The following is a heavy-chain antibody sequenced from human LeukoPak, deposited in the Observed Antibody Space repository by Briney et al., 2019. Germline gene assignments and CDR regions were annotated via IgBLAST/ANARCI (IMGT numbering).Heavy chain of an antibody. CDR2: IIPIFGTA. D-gene: IGHD4-17*01. Sequence: ASVKVSCKASGGTFSGYAISWVRQAPGQGLEWMGGIIPIFGTANYAQKFQGRVTITADKSTSTAYMELSSLRSEDTAVYYCARVPPIYGDYYYYGMDVWGKGTTVTVSS. CDR1: GGTFSGYA. CDR3: ARVPPIYGDYYYYGMDV. V-gene: IGHV1-69*06. J-gene: IGHJ6*04.